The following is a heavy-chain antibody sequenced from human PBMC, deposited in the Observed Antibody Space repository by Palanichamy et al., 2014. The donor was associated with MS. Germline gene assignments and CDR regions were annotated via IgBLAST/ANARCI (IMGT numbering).Heavy chain of an antibody. J-gene: IGHJ5*02. V-gene: IGHV4-61*01. CDR1: GGSVSGGRYY. D-gene: IGHD3-9*01. CDR3: AKVSDISGTS. Sequence: QVQLQESGPGLVKPSETLSLTCTVSGGSVSGGRYYWSWIRQPPGKGLEWIGHIYYIGTTSYNPSLKSRVIISVDTSKNQFSLKLSSVTAADTAVYYCAKVSDISGTSWGQGTLVTVSS. CDR2: IYYIGTT.